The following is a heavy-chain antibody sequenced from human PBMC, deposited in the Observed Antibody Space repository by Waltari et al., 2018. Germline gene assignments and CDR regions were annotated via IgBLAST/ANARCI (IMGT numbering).Heavy chain of an antibody. Sequence: QVQLVQSGAEAKKPGASVKVSCKASGYTFPDFYMHWVRQAPGQGLEWMGIVNPNGGSTTYAQKLQDRVTMTRDTSTSTVYMELSSLRSEDTAVYYCARAGSTLIWGVAEWGQGTLVTVSS. V-gene: IGHV1-46*04. CDR1: GYTFPDFY. CDR2: VNPNGGST. D-gene: IGHD2-2*01. CDR3: ARAGSTLIWGVAE. J-gene: IGHJ4*02.